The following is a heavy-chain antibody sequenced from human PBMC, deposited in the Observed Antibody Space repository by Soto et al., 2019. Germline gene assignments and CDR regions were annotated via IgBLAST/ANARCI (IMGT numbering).Heavy chain of an antibody. D-gene: IGHD3-10*01. CDR1: GGSFSGYY. CDR2: INHSGST. V-gene: IGHV4-34*01. CDR3: ARGHARYYYGSGSYLTRAYYYYGMDV. J-gene: IGHJ6*02. Sequence: TSETLSLTWAVYGGSFSGYYWSWISQPPGKGLEWIGEINHSGSTNYNPSLKSRVTISVDTSKNQFSLKLSSVTAVDTAVYYCARGHARYYYGSGSYLTRAYYYYGMDVWGQGTTVTVSS.